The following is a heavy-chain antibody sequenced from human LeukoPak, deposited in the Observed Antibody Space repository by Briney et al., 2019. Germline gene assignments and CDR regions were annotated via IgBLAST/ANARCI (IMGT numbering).Heavy chain of an antibody. CDR1: GYSFINYW. V-gene: IGHV5-51*01. J-gene: IGHJ4*02. CDR2: IYPGDSDT. CDR3: ARGDDSTGYPPFDY. D-gene: IGHD3-22*01. Sequence: PGESLKISCKGSGYSFINYWIAWVRQMPGKGLERMGTIYPGDSDTRYSPSFQGQVTISADKSISTAYLQWNSLKASDTAVYYCARGDDSTGYPPFDYWGQGTLVTVSS.